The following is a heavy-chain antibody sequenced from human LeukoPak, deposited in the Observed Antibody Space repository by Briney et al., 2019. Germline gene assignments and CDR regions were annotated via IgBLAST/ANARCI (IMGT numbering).Heavy chain of an antibody. V-gene: IGHV4-34*01. CDR2: INHSGST. CDR3: ARDSSSWYGIHYGMDV. D-gene: IGHD6-13*01. CDR1: GGSFSGYY. Sequence: PSETLSLTCAVYGGSFSGYYWSWIRQPPGKGLGWIGEINHSGSTNYNPSLKSRVTISVDTSKNQFSLKLSSVTAADTAVYYCARDSSSWYGIHYGMDVWGKGTTVTVSS. J-gene: IGHJ6*04.